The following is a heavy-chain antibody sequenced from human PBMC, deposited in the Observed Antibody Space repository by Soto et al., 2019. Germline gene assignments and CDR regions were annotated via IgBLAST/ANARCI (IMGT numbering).Heavy chain of an antibody. D-gene: IGHD2-2*01. Sequence: SVPLPVTCTVSGGSIINGDYCWSRIRQPPGKGLEWIGYIYYSGSTYYNPSLKSRVTISVDTSKNQFSLKLSSVTAADTAVYYCARGNIVLVPAAMRDNWFDPWGQGTLVTVSS. V-gene: IGHV4-30-4*01. CDR3: ARGNIVLVPAAMRDNWFDP. CDR2: IYYSGST. CDR1: GGSIINGDYC. J-gene: IGHJ5*02.